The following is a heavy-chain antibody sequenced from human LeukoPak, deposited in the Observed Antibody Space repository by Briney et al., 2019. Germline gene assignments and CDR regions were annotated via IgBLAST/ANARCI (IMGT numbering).Heavy chain of an antibody. CDR2: IKQDGSEN. D-gene: IGHD3-10*01. CDR3: ARQTYDSDVDY. J-gene: IGHJ4*02. Sequence: GGSLRLSRAVSGFTLSSYTMNWVRQAPGKGPEWVANIKQDGSENYYVDSVKGRFIIYRYNAKNSVCLQMNSLRAEDTALYYCARQTYDSDVDYWGQGTLVTVSS. V-gene: IGHV3-7*03. CDR1: GFTLSSYT.